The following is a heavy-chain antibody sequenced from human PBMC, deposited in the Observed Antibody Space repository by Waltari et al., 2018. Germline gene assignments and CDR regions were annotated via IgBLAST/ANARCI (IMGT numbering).Heavy chain of an antibody. V-gene: IGHV4-4*02. CDR1: VDPIRCTYW. CDR3: AGDRAIGLFFDY. J-gene: IGHJ4*02. D-gene: IGHD2-2*01. Sequence: QVQLQESGQGLVKPSRTLSLTCAVSVDPIRCTYWWSWVRQSPEKGLEWIGQVHHSGKTHYNPSLQSRVAISVDKPKNQFSLNLNSVTAADTAIYYCAGDRAIGLFFDYWGRGTLVTVSS. CDR2: VHHSGKT.